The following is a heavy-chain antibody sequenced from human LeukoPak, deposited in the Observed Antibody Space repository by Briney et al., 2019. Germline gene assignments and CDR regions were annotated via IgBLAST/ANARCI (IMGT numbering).Heavy chain of an antibody. J-gene: IGHJ4*02. D-gene: IGHD6-25*01. V-gene: IGHV4-59*01. CDR1: GGSISSDY. CDR2: MYYSGST. CDR3: ARRGRNSSGWQDYL. Sequence: PSETLSLTCTVSGGSISSDYWSWVRQPPGKGLEWIGYMYYSGSTNYNPSLRGRVTISVDRSNNQFSLKLTSVTAADTAVYYCARRGRNSSGWQDYLWGQGTLVTVSS.